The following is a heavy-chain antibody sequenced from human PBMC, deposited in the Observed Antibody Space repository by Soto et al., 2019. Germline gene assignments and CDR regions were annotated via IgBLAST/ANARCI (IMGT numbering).Heavy chain of an antibody. CDR1: GGSISSYY. D-gene: IGHD3-3*01. J-gene: IGHJ6*02. V-gene: IGHV4-59*12. Sequence: SETLSLTCSVSGGSISSYYWSWIRQPPGKGLEWIGYISYSGSTNYNPSLKSRVTMSVDTSKNQFSLKLNSVTAADTAVYYCARELMTYYDFWSGSNPAGMDVWGQGTTVTVSS. CDR2: ISYSGST. CDR3: ARELMTYYDFWSGSNPAGMDV.